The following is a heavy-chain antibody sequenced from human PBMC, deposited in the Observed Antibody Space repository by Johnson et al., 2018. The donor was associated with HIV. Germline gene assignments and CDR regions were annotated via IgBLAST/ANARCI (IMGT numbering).Heavy chain of an antibody. V-gene: IGHV3-23*01. D-gene: IGHD2-21*01. CDR1: GFTFSSYA. CDR3: ANALILDACNI. Sequence: VQVLESGGGLVQPGGSLRLSCAASGFTFSSYAMDWVRQAPGKGLEWVSFISGGDDDTYYADSVKGRFTISRDNYKNTLYLQMNSLRDDDTAVYYCANALILDACNIWGQGTMVTVSS. J-gene: IGHJ3*02. CDR2: ISGGDDDT.